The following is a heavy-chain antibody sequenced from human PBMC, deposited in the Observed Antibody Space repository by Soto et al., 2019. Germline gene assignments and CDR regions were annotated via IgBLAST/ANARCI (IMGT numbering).Heavy chain of an antibody. J-gene: IGHJ6*02. V-gene: IGHV4-59*01. CDR2: IHYSGRN. D-gene: IGHD2-2*01. CDR3: ARARYQLLHPYYYGMDV. Sequence: QVQLQESGPGLVKPSETLSLTCTVSGCSISSYYWSWIRQSPGKVLEWIGYIHYSGRNKSNPSLQSLVTISVDTSRNGASPKLRSLTAAESAVYFCARARYQLLHPYYYGMDVWGQATTVTVSS. CDR1: GCSISSYY.